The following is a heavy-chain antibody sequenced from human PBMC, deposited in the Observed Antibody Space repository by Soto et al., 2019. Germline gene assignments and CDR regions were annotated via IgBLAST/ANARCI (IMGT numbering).Heavy chain of an antibody. J-gene: IGHJ3*02. D-gene: IGHD2-8*01. V-gene: IGHV5-51*01. CDR3: ARPVCKDAYDI. CDR2: IYPGDSDT. Sequence: PGESLKISWNGSGYSSTPYWIRWFRQLLGKGMEWMGIIYPGDSDTRYSPSFQGQVTISADKSISTAYLQWSSLKASDTAMYYCARPVCKDAYDIWGQGTMVTVSS. CDR1: GYSSTPYW.